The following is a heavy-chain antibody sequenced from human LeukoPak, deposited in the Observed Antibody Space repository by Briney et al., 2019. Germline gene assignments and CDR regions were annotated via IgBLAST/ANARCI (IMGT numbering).Heavy chain of an antibody. CDR1: GGSISSYY. V-gene: IGHV4-59*01. Sequence: PSETLSLTCTVSGGSISSYYWSWIRQPPGKGLEWIGYIYYSGSTNYNPSLKGRVTISVDTSKNQFSLKLSSVTAADTAVYYCARSSVSDYLFDYWGQGTLVTVSS. CDR2: IYYSGST. D-gene: IGHD4-11*01. J-gene: IGHJ4*02. CDR3: ARSSVSDYLFDY.